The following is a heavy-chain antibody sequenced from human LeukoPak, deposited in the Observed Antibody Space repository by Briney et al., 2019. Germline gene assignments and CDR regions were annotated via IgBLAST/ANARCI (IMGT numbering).Heavy chain of an antibody. V-gene: IGHV3-23*01. CDR1: GFSFSSYA. CDR3: AKEVGYSGGWSFDY. Sequence: GGSLRLSCAASGFSFSSYAMSWVRQAPGKGLEWVAAISASGGSTYYADSVKGRFTISRDNSKNTLYLQMSSLRAEDTAVYYCAKEVGYSGGWSFDYWGKGPLVPVSS. J-gene: IGHJ4*02. CDR2: ISASGGST. D-gene: IGHD6-19*01.